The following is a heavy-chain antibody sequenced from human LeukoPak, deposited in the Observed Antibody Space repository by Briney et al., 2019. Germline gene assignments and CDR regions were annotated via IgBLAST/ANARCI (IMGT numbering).Heavy chain of an antibody. D-gene: IGHD6-19*01. Sequence: GGSLRLSCAASGFTVSSNYMSCVRQAPGKGLEWVSVIYSGGSTYYADSVKGRFTISRDNSKNTLYLQMNSLRAEDTAVYYCAREQGGWYFDYWGQGTLVTVSS. J-gene: IGHJ4*02. V-gene: IGHV3-53*01. CDR3: AREQGGWYFDY. CDR1: GFTVSSNY. CDR2: IYSGGST.